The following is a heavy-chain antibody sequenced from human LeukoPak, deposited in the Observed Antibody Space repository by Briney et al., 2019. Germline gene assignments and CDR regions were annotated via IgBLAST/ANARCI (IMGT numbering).Heavy chain of an antibody. CDR3: ARPRRDGYNYDAFDI. D-gene: IGHD5-24*01. CDR1: GYSFSSYW. CDR2: IYPGGSET. V-gene: IGHV5-51*01. J-gene: IGHJ3*02. Sequence: GESLKISCKGLGYSFSSYWNAWVRQRPGKGLEWMGIIYPGGSETRYDPSFQGQVTISADKSISTAYLQWSSLKASDTAMYYCARPRRDGYNYDAFDIWGQGTMVTVSS.